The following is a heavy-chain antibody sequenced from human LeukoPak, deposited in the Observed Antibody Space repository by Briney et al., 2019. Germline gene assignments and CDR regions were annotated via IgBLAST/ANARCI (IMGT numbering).Heavy chain of an antibody. V-gene: IGHV4-38-2*02. D-gene: IGHD3-10*01. CDR1: GYSISSGYY. Sequence: SETLSLTCTVSGYSISSGYYWGWIRQPPGKGLEWIGSIYHSGSTYYNPSLKSRVTISVDTSKNQFSLKLSSVTAADTAVYYCAKGGMVRGVSDFDYWGQGTLVTVSS. J-gene: IGHJ4*02. CDR3: AKGGMVRGVSDFDY. CDR2: IYHSGST.